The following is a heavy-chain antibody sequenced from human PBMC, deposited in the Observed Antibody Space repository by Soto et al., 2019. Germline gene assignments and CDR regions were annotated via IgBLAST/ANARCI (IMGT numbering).Heavy chain of an antibody. Sequence: SVKVSWKAAGGTFSSYAISWVRQAPGQGLEWMGGIIPIFGTANYAQKFQGRVTITADESTSTAYMELSSLRSEDTAVYYCARSRVQHRAFDIWGQGTMVTVS. J-gene: IGHJ3*02. CDR2: IIPIFGTA. V-gene: IGHV1-69*13. CDR1: GGTFSSYA. D-gene: IGHD3-10*01. CDR3: ARSRVQHRAFDI.